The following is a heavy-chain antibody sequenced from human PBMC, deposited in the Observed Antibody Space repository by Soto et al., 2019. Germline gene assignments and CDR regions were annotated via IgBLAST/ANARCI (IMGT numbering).Heavy chain of an antibody. CDR1: GGSISSGGYY. CDR3: ARSPGVVTLYYYYGMDV. V-gene: IGHV4-31*03. CDR2: IYYSGST. D-gene: IGHD3-3*01. Sequence: QVQLQESGPGLVKPSQTLSLTCTVSGGSISSGGYYWSWIRQHPGKGLEWIGYIYYSGSTYYNPSLKSRVTISVDTSKNQFSLQLSSVTAADTAVYYCARSPGVVTLYYYYGMDVWGQGTTVTVSS. J-gene: IGHJ6*02.